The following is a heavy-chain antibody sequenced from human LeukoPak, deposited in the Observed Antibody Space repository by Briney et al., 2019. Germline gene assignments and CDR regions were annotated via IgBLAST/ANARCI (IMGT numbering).Heavy chain of an antibody. CDR1: GGSISSYF. CDR2: IYYSGST. J-gene: IGHJ5*02. D-gene: IGHD3-22*01. V-gene: IGHV4-59*06. CDR3: AIDYYDSSGYWWFDP. Sequence: LETLSLTCTVSGGSISSYFWSWIRQPAGKGLEWIGYIYYSGSTYYNPSLKSRVTISVDTSKNQFSLKLSSVTAADTAVYYCAIDYYDSSGYWWFDPWGQGTLVTVSS.